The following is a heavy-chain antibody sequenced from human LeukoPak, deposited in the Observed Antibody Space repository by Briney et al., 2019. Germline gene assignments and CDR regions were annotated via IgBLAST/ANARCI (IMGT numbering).Heavy chain of an antibody. CDR3: ARAAYCGGDCYSYFDY. CDR1: GGTFSSYA. V-gene: IGHV1-69*05. Sequence: AASVKVSCKASGGTFSSYAISWVRQAPGQGLEWMGGIIPTFGTANYAQKFQGRVTITTDESTSTAYMELSSLRSEDTAVYYCARAAYCGGDCYSYFDYWGQGTLVTVSS. CDR2: IIPTFGTA. J-gene: IGHJ4*02. D-gene: IGHD2-21*02.